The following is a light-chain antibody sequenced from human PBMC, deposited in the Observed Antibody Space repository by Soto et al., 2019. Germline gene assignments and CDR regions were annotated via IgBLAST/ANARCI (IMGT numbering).Light chain of an antibody. CDR2: GAS. J-gene: IGKJ4*01. CDR1: QSVSSSY. CDR3: QQDGSSPLT. V-gene: IGKV3-20*01. Sequence: EIVLTQSPGTLSLSPGERATLSCRASQSVSSSYLAWYQQKPGQAPRLLIYGASSTATGIPDRFSGSGSVTDFSLTISRLEPEDVAVYYCQQDGSSPLTFGGGTKVEIK.